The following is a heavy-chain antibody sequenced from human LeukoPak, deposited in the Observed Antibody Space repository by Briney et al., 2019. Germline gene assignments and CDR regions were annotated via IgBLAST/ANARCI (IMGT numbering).Heavy chain of an antibody. CDR1: GYTFTSYG. V-gene: IGHV1-18*04. CDR3: ASLYCSSTSCYAGVFDY. D-gene: IGHD2-2*01. Sequence: GASVKVSCKASGYTFTSYGISWVRQAPGQGLEWMGWISAYNGNTNYAQKLQGRVTMTTDTSTSTAYMELRSLRSDDTAVYYCASLYCSSTSCYAGVFDYWGQGTLVTASS. J-gene: IGHJ4*02. CDR2: ISAYNGNT.